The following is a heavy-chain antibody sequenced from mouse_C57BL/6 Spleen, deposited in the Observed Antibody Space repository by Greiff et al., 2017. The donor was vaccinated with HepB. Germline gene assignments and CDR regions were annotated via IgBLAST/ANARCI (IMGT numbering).Heavy chain of an antibody. J-gene: IGHJ1*03. Sequence: QVQLQQSGPELVKPGASVKISCKASGYSFTSYYIHWVKQRPGQGLEWIGWIYPGSGNTKYNEKFKGKATLTADTSSSTAYMQLCSLTSEDSAVYYCAREGVESYYNGSSLWYFDVWGTGTTVTVSS. V-gene: IGHV1-66*01. CDR2: IYPGSGNT. CDR3: AREGVESYYNGSSLWYFDV. CDR1: GYSFTSYY. D-gene: IGHD1-1*01.